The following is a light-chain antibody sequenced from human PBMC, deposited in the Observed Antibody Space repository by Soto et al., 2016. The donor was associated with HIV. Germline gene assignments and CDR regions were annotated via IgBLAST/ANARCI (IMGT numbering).Light chain of an antibody. CDR3: QVWDSSSDQKV. Sequence: SYELTQPPSVSVAPGKTAKFNVWGRTGLEVKVVHWFQQKPGQAPKLVVYDDSDRPSGIPERFSGSNSGNTATLTISRVDAGDEADYYCQVWDSSSDQKVFGGGTKLTVL. J-gene: IGLJ3*02. CDR1: GLEVKV. V-gene: IGLV3-21*03. CDR2: DDS.